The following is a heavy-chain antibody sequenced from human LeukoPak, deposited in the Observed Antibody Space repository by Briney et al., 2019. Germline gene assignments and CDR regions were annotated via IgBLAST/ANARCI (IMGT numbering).Heavy chain of an antibody. Sequence: DPGGSLRLSCAASGFTFSSYGMHWVRQAPGKGLEWVAVISYDGSNKYYADSVKGRFTISRDNSKNTLYLQMNSLRAEDTAVYYCAKTVGIAVAGTGVGGLDYWGQGTLVTVSS. J-gene: IGHJ4*02. V-gene: IGHV3-30*18. CDR3: AKTVGIAVAGTGVGGLDY. CDR2: ISYDGSNK. D-gene: IGHD6-19*01. CDR1: GFTFSSYG.